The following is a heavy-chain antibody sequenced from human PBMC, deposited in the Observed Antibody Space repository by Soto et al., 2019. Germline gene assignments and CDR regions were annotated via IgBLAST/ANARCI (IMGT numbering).Heavy chain of an antibody. D-gene: IGHD3-22*01. CDR1: GGSISSGDYY. V-gene: IGHV4-30-4*01. Sequence: SETLSLTCTVSGGSISSGDYYWSWIRQPPGKGLEWIRYIYYSGSTYYNPSLESRVTISVDTSKNQFSLKLSSVTAADTAVYYCARVLVVVITGSGWFDPWGQGTLVTVSS. J-gene: IGHJ5*02. CDR3: ARVLVVVITGSGWFDP. CDR2: IYYSGST.